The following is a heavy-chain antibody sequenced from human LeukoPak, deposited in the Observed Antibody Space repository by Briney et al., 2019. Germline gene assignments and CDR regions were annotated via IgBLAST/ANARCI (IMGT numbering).Heavy chain of an antibody. J-gene: IGHJ4*02. CDR1: GFTFSSYG. CDR3: AKEGDYSGSYYVFNYFDY. D-gene: IGHD1-26*01. V-gene: IGHV3-30*18. CDR2: ISYDGSNK. Sequence: GGSLRLSCAASGFTFSSYGMHWVRQAPGKGLEWVAVISYDGSNKYYADSVKGRFTISRDNSKNTPYLQMNSLRAEDTAVYYCAKEGDYSGSYYVFNYFDYWGQGTLVTVSS.